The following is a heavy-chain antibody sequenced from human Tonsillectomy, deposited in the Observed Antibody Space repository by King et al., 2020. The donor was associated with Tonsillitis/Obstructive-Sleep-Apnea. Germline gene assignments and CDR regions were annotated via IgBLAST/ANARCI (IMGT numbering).Heavy chain of an antibody. D-gene: IGHD6-13*01. J-gene: IGHJ6*03. CDR1: GFTFSNYS. Sequence: VQLVESGGGVVQPGRSLRLSCAASGFTFSNYSMHWVRQAPGKGLEWVAVISYDGTNKNYADSVKGRFTISRDNSKHTLYLQMNSLRADDTAVYYCAGGGDPLVYYYYYYYYMDVWGTGTTVTVSS. CDR2: ISYDGTNK. V-gene: IGHV3-30*01. CDR3: AGGGDPLVYYYYYYYYMDV.